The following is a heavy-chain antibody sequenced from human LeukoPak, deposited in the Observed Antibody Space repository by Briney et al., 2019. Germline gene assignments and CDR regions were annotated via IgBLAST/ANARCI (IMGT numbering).Heavy chain of an antibody. V-gene: IGHV4-31*03. CDR3: AGGRKGDDY. CDR1: GDSVSSAAYY. CDR2: IYYSGSA. Sequence: SQTLSLTCSVSGDSVSSAAYYWSWIRQHPGKGLEWIGYIYYSGSAYYNPSLKSRVSISIDTSKNQFSLRLSSVTGADTAVYYCAGGRKGDDYWGQGTLVTVSS. J-gene: IGHJ4*02. D-gene: IGHD3-10*01.